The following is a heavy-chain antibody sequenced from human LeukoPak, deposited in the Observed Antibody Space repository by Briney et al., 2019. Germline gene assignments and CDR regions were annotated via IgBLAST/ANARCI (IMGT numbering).Heavy chain of an antibody. CDR3: AKARPYGSGSFDY. CDR2: ISGSGGST. J-gene: IGHJ4*02. D-gene: IGHD3-10*01. CDR1: GFTFSSYA. Sequence: GGSLRLPCAPSGFTFSSYAMSWVRQAPGKGLEWVSAISGSGGSTNYADSVKGRFTISRDNSKNTLYPQMNSLRAEDTAVYYCAKARPYGSGSFDYWGQGTLVTVSS. V-gene: IGHV3-23*01.